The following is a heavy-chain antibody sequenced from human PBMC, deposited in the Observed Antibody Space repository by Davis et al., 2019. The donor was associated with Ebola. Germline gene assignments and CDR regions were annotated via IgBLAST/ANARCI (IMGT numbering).Heavy chain of an antibody. CDR3: AHVEADYYDSSGRDAFDF. Sequence: SGPTLVKPPQTLTLTCTFSGFSLTTSGVGVGWIRQPPGKALEWLALIYWDDDKRYSPSLKSRLTITKDTSKNQVDLTMTNMDPVDTATYYCAHVEADYYDSSGRDAFDFWGQGTMVTVSS. CDR1: GFSLTTSGVG. J-gene: IGHJ3*01. D-gene: IGHD3-22*01. V-gene: IGHV2-5*02. CDR2: IYWDDDK.